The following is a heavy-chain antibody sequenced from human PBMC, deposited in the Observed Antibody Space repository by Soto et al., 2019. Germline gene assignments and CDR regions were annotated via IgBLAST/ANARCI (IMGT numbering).Heavy chain of an antibody. Sequence: GGSLRLSCAASGFTFGNAWLSWVRQAPGKGLEWVGRIKSKTDGGTTDYAAPVKGRFTISRDDSKNTLYLQMNSLKTEDTAVYYCELLWFGDPNTHPSYYYYYGMDVWGQGTTVTVSS. J-gene: IGHJ6*02. D-gene: IGHD3-10*01. CDR1: GFTFGNAW. CDR2: IKSKTDGGTT. V-gene: IGHV3-15*01. CDR3: ELLWFGDPNTHPSYYYYYGMDV.